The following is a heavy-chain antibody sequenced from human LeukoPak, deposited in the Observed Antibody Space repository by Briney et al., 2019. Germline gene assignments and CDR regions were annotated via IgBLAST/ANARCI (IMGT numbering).Heavy chain of an antibody. V-gene: IGHV1-2*02. CDR3: ARGSILRFLEWLLSY. D-gene: IGHD3-3*01. CDR2: INPNSGGT. J-gene: IGHJ4*02. CDR1: GYTFTSYD. Sequence: ASVKVSCKASGYTFTSYDINWVRQAPGQGLEWMGWINPNSGGTNYAQKFQGRVTMTRDTSISTAYMELSRLRSDDTAVYYCARGSILRFLEWLLSYWGQGTLVTVSS.